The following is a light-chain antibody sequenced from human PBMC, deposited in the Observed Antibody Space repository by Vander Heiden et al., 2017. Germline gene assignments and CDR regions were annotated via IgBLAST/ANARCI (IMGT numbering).Light chain of an antibody. CDR1: QGISSY. CDR3: QQLDSFSWT. J-gene: IGKJ1*01. CDR2: AAS. Sequence: DIQLTQSPSFLSASVGDRVTITCRASQGISSYLAWYQQKPGKAPKLLIYAASTLQSGVPSRFSGSGSGTEFTLTISSLQPEDFATYYCQQLDSFSWTCGQGTKVEIK. V-gene: IGKV1-9*01.